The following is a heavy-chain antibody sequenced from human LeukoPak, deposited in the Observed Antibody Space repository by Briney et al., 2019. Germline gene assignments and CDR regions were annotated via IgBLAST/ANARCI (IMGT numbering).Heavy chain of an antibody. Sequence: PSPTQSLTCTVAGLSISIHYWSSLRHPPGKGLEWLRYFYTSGSTNYTPTPKSRGPISVDTSKNQFSLKLSSVIGGATAVYYCARLSVVVPAAPPKGYYDYYMDVCGKGTTVTVSS. CDR1: GLSISIHY. J-gene: IGHJ6*03. CDR3: ARLSVVVPAAPPKGYYDYYMDV. V-gene: IGHV4-4*09. D-gene: IGHD2-2*01. CDR2: FYTSGST.